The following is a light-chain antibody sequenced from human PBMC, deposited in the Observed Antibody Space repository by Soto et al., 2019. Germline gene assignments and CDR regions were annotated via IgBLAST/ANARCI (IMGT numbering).Light chain of an antibody. J-gene: IGLJ1*01. CDR1: SSDVGGYNY. CDR2: EVT. V-gene: IGLV2-14*01. Sequence: QSALTQPASVSGSPGQSITISCTGTSSDVGGYNYVSWYQQHPGKAPKLEIYEVTNRPSGVSDRFSGSKSGNTASLTISGLKAEDEADYYCISYTSSSTLDVFGTGTKVTVL. CDR3: ISYTSSSTLDV.